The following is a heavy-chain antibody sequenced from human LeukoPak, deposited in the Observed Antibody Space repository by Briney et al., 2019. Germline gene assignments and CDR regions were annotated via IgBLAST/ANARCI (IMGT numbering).Heavy chain of an antibody. CDR2: IIPILGIA. D-gene: IGHD3-22*01. V-gene: IGHV1-69*04. CDR1: GGTFSNYT. Sequence: SVTVSYTASGGTFSNYTIRWVGQAPGQGNEWMGRIIPILGIANYAQKFQGRVTITADKSTSTAYMELSSLRSEDAAVYYCARDLPMDYYDSSGYPPDYYYGMDVWGQGTTVTVSS. J-gene: IGHJ6*02. CDR3: ARDLPMDYYDSSGYPPDYYYGMDV.